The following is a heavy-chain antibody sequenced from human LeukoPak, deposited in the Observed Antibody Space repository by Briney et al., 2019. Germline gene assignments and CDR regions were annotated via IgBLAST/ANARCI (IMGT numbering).Heavy chain of an antibody. CDR3: ARDWEYSTSGQRFDT. D-gene: IGHD6-6*01. J-gene: IGHJ4*02. V-gene: IGHV1-46*01. CDR2: IIPSGGST. Sequence: ASVTVSCKASGYTFTRYYMQWVRPAPGQGLEWMGMIIPSGGSTTCAQNFQDRVTLTRDMSTSTVYMELSSLRSEDTAVYYCARDWEYSTSGQRFDTWGQGTLVTVSS. CDR1: GYTFTRYY.